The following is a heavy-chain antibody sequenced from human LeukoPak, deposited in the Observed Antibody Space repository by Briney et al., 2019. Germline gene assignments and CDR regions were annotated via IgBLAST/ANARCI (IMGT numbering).Heavy chain of an antibody. CDR2: IYYSGST. CDR3: ARVDTAMVNDYFDY. CDR1: GGSISSSSYY. J-gene: IGHJ4*02. D-gene: IGHD5-18*01. V-gene: IGHV4-39*01. Sequence: SETLSLTCTVSGGSISSSSYYWGWIRQPPGKGLEWIGSIYYSGSTYYNPSLKSRVTISVDTSKNQFSLKLSSVTAADTAVYYCARVDTAMVNDYFDYWGQGTLVTVSP.